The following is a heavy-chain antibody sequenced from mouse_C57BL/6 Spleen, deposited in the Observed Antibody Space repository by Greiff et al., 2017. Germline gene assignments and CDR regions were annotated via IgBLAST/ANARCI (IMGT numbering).Heavy chain of an antibody. D-gene: IGHD4-1*01. V-gene: IGHV1-5*01. CDR1: GYTFTSYW. CDR2: IYPGNSDT. J-gene: IGHJ4*01. CDR3: TRWGDWDPYYYAMDY. Sequence: EVQVVESGTVLARPGASVKMSCKTSGYTFTSYWMHWVKQRPGQGLEWIGAIYPGNSDTSYNQKFKGKAKLTAVTSASTAYMELSSLTNEDSAVYYCTRWGDWDPYYYAMDYWGQGTSVTVSS.